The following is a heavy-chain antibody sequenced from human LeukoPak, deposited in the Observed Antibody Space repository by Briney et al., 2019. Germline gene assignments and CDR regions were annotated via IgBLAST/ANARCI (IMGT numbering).Heavy chain of an antibody. CDR1: GFTFSSYW. V-gene: IGHV3-7*03. CDR3: VKDSPPRYSGSPPAY. Sequence: GGSLRLSCAASGFTFSSYWMSWVRQAPGKGLEWVANINKDGGEKYYVDSVKGRFTISRDNAKSSLYLQMNSLRADDTAVYYCVKDSPPRYSGSPPAYWGQGTLVTVSS. J-gene: IGHJ4*02. D-gene: IGHD1-26*01. CDR2: INKDGGEK.